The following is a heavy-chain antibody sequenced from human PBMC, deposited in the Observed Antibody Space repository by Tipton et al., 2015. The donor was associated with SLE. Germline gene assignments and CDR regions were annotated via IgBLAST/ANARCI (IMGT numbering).Heavy chain of an antibody. CDR3: ARVAGWIEDAFDI. CDR1: GGSVSSCCYY. V-gene: IGHV4-61*01. D-gene: IGHD2-2*03. Sequence: LRLSCTVSGGSVSSCCYYWSWIRQPPGKGLEWIGYIYYSGSTKYNPSLKSRVTISLDTSKNQFSLKLSSVTAADTAVYYCARVAGWIEDAFDIWGQGTMVTVSS. CDR2: IYYSGST. J-gene: IGHJ3*02.